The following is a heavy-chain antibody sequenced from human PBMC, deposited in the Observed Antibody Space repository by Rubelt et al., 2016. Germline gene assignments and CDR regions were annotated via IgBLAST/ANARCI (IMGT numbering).Heavy chain of an antibody. V-gene: IGHV4-39*07. CDR3: AREARYCSGGSCYEYWYYFDY. Sequence: GKGLEWIGNIYYSGSIYYNPSLKSRVTISVDTSKNQFSLELSSVTAADTAVYHCAREARYCSGGSCYEYWYYFDYWGQGTLVTVSS. CDR2: IYYSGSI. D-gene: IGHD2-15*01. J-gene: IGHJ4*02.